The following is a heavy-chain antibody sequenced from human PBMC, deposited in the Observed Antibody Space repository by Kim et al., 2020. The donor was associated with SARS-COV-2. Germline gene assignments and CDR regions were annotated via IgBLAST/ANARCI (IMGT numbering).Heavy chain of an antibody. CDR3: AREYCSSTSCYVDYYGM. V-gene: IGHV3-64*01. CDR2: ISSNGGST. J-gene: IGHJ6*01. CDR1: GFTLSSYA. Sequence: GGSLRLSCAASGFTLSSYAMHCVRQAPGKGLEYVSAISSNGGSTDDANSVKGRFTISRDNSKNTVYLQMGSLRAEDMAVYYFAREYCSSTSCYVDYYGM. D-gene: IGHD2-2*01.